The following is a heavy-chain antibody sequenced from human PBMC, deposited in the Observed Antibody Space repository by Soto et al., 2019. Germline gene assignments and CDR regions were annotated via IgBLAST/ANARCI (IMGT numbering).Heavy chain of an antibody. CDR1: GITFSTYA. D-gene: IGHD5-12*01. Sequence: QVQLVQSGAEVKKPGASVKVSCKASGITFSTYAIHWVRQAPGQRLEWMGWINAGNGNTRYSQKFQGRVTLTRDTSASTGYMDLSSLRSEDTAIYYCARAISGYVTWGQGTLVTVSS. CDR2: INAGNGNT. V-gene: IGHV1-3*01. CDR3: ARAISGYVT. J-gene: IGHJ5*02.